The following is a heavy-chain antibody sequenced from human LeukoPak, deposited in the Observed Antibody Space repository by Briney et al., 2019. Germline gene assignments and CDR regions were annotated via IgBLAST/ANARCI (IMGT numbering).Heavy chain of an antibody. CDR2: ISSSSSYI. CDR1: GFTFSSYS. D-gene: IGHD2-2*01. Sequence: GGSLRLSCAASGFTFSSYSMNWVHQAPGKGLEWVSSISSSSSYIYYADSVKGRFAISRDNAKNSLYLQMNSLRAEDTAVYYCARDHRTIGFVVVPAASQDYWGQGTLVTVSS. CDR3: ARDHRTIGFVVVPAASQDY. J-gene: IGHJ4*02. V-gene: IGHV3-21*01.